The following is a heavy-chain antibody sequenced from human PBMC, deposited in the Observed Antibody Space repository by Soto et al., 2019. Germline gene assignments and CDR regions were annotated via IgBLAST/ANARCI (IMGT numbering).Heavy chain of an antibody. CDR1: GFTFDDYT. CDR2: ISWDGGST. Sequence: EVQLVESGGVVVQPGGSLRLSCAASGFTFDDYTMHWVRQAPGKGLEWVSLISWDGGSTYYADSVKGRFTISRDNSKNSLYLQMNSLRTEDTALYYCAKDIVGGAAVARYYYGMDVWGQGTTVTVSS. J-gene: IGHJ6*02. V-gene: IGHV3-43*01. CDR3: AKDIVGGAAVARYYYGMDV. D-gene: IGHD6-19*01.